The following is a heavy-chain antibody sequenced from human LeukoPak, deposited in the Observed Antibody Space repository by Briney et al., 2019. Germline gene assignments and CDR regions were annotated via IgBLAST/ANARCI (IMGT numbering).Heavy chain of an antibody. Sequence: SETLSLTCSLSGASFSNDYWSWVRQPPGKGLEWIGYIYHNGRTNYNPSLKSRITMSIDTSQNQFSLKLTSVTAADTAVYYCARASEGIGYFDIWGRGSLVTVSS. D-gene: IGHD3-16*01. V-gene: IGHV4-59*01. CDR3: ARASEGIGYFDI. CDR2: IYHNGRT. J-gene: IGHJ4*02. CDR1: GASFSNDY.